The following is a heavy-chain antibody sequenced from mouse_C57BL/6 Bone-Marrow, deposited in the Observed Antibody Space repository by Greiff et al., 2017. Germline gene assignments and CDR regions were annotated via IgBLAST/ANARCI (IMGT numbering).Heavy chain of an antibody. D-gene: IGHD2-5*01. J-gene: IGHJ2*01. CDR3: TRGYYSNYDYFDY. V-gene: IGHV5-9-1*02. Sequence: EVQLVESGAGLVKPGGSLKLSCAASGFTFSSYAMSWVRQTPEQRLEWVAYISSGGDYIYYADTVKGRVTISRDTARNTLYLQMSSLKSEDTAMYYCTRGYYSNYDYFDYWGQGTTLTVSA. CDR2: ISSGGDYI. CDR1: GFTFSSYA.